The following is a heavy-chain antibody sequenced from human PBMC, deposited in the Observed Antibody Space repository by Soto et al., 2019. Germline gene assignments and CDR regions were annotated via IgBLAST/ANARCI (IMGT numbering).Heavy chain of an antibody. CDR1: GFTFSSYA. V-gene: IGHV3-23*01. D-gene: IGHD6-19*01. CDR2: ISGSGGST. J-gene: IGHJ4*02. CDR3: AKAGKYSSGWYDY. Sequence: EVQLLESGGGLVQPGGSLRLSCAASGFTFSSYAMSWVRQAPGKGLEWVSAISGSGGSTYYADSVKGRFTISRDNSENTLYLQMNSLRAEDTAVYYCAKAGKYSSGWYDYWGQGTLVTVSS.